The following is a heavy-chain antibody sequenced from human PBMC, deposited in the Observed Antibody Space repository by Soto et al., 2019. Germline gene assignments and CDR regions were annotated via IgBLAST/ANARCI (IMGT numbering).Heavy chain of an antibody. D-gene: IGHD2-8*01. CDR3: ARGGVY. V-gene: IGHV3-48*03. Sequence: GSLRLSCEATGFTFSSHEMNWIRQTPGKRLEWIAKISGSGSTISYADSVKGRFTISRDNVQRTLHLQMDSLRVEDTGVYYCARGGVYWGRGTLVTVSS. J-gene: IGHJ1*01. CDR2: ISGSGSTI. CDR1: GFTFSSHE.